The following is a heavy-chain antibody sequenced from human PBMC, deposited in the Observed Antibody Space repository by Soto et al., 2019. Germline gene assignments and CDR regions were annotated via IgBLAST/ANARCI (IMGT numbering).Heavy chain of an antibody. V-gene: IGHV1-3*01. CDR3: ARASPYVTSSYVFY. CDR2: INGANGDT. Sequence: QVPLVQSGAEVKKPGASVKVSCKASGYTFTSYAMHWVRQAPGQSLEWVGWINGANGDTKYSQKFQDRVTITRDTSASTTYMELSSLTSEDAALYFCARASPYVTSSYVFYWGQGTLVTVSS. D-gene: IGHD6-6*01. CDR1: GYTFTSYA. J-gene: IGHJ4*02.